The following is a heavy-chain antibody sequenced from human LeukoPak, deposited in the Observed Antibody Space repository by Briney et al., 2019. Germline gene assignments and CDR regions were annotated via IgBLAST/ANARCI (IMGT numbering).Heavy chain of an antibody. J-gene: IGHJ4*02. CDR1: GFTFSSYA. CDR3: AKGLLWFGELSGIDY. Sequence: SGGSLRLSCAASGFTFSSYAMSWVRQAPGKGLEWVSAISGSGGSTYYADSVKGRFTISRDNSKNTLYLQMNSLRAEDTAVYYCAKGLLWFGELSGIDYWGQGTLVTVSS. D-gene: IGHD3-10*01. V-gene: IGHV3-23*01. CDR2: ISGSGGST.